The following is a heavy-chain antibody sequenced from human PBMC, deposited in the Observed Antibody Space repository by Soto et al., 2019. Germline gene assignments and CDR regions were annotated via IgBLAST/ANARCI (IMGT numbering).Heavy chain of an antibody. CDR3: VRMASSGTLNWFDP. V-gene: IGHV1-69*06. J-gene: IGHJ5*02. CDR1: GGTFSSYA. D-gene: IGHD1-1*01. CDR2: TIPIFGTA. Sequence: SVKVSCKASGGTFSSYAISWVRQAPGQGLEWMGGTIPIFGTANYAQKFQGRVTITADKSTSTAYMELSSLRSEDTAVYYCVRMASSGTLNWFDPWCQGTLVTVAS.